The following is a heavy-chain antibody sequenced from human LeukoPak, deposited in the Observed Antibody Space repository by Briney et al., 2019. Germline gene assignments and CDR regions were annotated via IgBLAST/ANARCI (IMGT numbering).Heavy chain of an antibody. CDR3: ARPTAMAVSSGAVTDYGMDV. D-gene: IGHD3-22*01. CDR1: GFTFSSYS. Sequence: GGSLRLSCAASGFTFSSYSMNWVRQAPGKGLEWVSSISSSSSYIYYADSVKGRFTISRDNAKNSLYLQMNSLRAEDTAVYYCARPTAMAVSSGAVTDYGMDVWGQGTTVTVSS. CDR2: ISSSSSYI. V-gene: IGHV3-21*01. J-gene: IGHJ6*02.